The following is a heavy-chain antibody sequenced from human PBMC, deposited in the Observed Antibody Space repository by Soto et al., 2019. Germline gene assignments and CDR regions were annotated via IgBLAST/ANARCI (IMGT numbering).Heavy chain of an antibody. CDR2: IYHSGNT. CDR1: GGSITTGGSY. J-gene: IGHJ4*02. Sequence: SETLSLTCTVSGGSITTGGSYWSWIRQHPGKGLEWIGNIYHSGNTYYNPSLKSRLTISVDTSKNHFSLMVDSVTAADTAVYYCARARFQVLYGKPYFDSWGQGTLVAVSS. V-gene: IGHV4-31*03. D-gene: IGHD2-2*02. CDR3: ARARFQVLYGKPYFDS.